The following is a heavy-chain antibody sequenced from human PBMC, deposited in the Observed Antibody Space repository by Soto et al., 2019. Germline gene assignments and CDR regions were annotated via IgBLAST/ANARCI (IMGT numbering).Heavy chain of an antibody. Sequence: LKLSCTSSGFTFGDYAMSLFRQAKGKGLEWVGFIRIKAYGGTTEYAASVKGRFTISRDDSKSIAYLKMKRLKTEDTPVYYCTRTSPRLYXWGQGTLVTASX. J-gene: IGHJ4*02. D-gene: IGHD1-20*01. CDR1: GFTFGDYA. V-gene: IGHV3-49*03. CDR3: TRTSPRLYX. CDR2: IRIKAYGGTT.